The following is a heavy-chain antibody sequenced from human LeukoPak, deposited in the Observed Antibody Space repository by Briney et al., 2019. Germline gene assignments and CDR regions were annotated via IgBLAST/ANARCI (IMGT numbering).Heavy chain of an antibody. J-gene: IGHJ4*02. D-gene: IGHD3-22*01. CDR2: IFHNGNA. CDR1: GGSISTSNCY. CDR3: ARDGIVVVPGGDY. Sequence: PSETLSLTCSVSGGSISTSNCYWVWIRQSPEKGLEWIGSIFHNGNAFYSPSLQSRVTISVDKSKNQFSLKLSSVTAADTAVYYCARDGIVVVPGGDYWGQGTLVTVSS. V-gene: IGHV4-39*07.